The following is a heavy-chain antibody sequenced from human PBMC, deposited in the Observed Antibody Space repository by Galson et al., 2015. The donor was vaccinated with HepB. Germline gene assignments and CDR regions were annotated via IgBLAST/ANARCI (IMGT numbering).Heavy chain of an antibody. CDR2: IGSGGDTT. D-gene: IGHD1-26*01. CDR3: AKPNGRYRNNYFDY. V-gene: IGHV3-23*01. Sequence: SLRLSCAASGFTFSSSAMTWVRQTPEKGLEWVSTIGSGGDTTYYADSVKGRFTISRDNLKDTLYLQMNSLRAEDTALYYCAKPNGRYRNNYFDYWGQGILVTVSS. J-gene: IGHJ4*02. CDR1: GFTFSSSA.